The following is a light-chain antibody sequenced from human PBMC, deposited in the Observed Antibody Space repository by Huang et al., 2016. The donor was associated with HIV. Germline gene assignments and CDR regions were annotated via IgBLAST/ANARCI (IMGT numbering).Light chain of an antibody. J-gene: IGKJ4*01. CDR3: QHYDNLPTLT. Sequence: DIQMTQSPSSLSASVGDRVTITCQASQDISNYLNWYQQKPGKAPKLLIYDASNLATGVQSRFSGSGSGTHFTFTISSLQPEDIATYFCQHYDNLPTLTFGGGTKVEIK. CDR2: DAS. V-gene: IGKV1-33*01. CDR1: QDISNY.